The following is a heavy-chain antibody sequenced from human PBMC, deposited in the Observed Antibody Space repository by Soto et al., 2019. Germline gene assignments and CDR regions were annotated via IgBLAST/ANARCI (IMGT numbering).Heavy chain of an antibody. J-gene: IGHJ4*02. CDR3: ARDLSVVAGTYYFDY. CDR1: GYTFTSYY. D-gene: IGHD6-19*01. V-gene: IGHV1-46*01. Sequence: GASVKVSCKASGYTFTSYYMHWVRQAPGQGLEWMGIINPSGGSTSYAQKFQGRVTMTRDTSTSTVYMELSSLRSEDTAVYYCARDLSVVAGTYYFDYWGPGTLVTVSS. CDR2: INPSGGST.